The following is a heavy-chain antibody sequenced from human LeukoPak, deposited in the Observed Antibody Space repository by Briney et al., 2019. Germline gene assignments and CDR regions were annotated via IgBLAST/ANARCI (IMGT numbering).Heavy chain of an antibody. CDR3: ARDSSRYYYDSSGYYFAFDI. D-gene: IGHD3-22*01. J-gene: IGHJ3*02. CDR2: IYTSGST. Sequence: PSQSLSLTCPVSGGSISSYYWSSIRQPAGKGLEWLGRIYTSGSTNYNPSLKSRVTMSVDTSKNKFTLKLSSVTAADTAVYYCARDSSRYYYDSSGYYFAFDIWGQGTMVTVSS. V-gene: IGHV4-4*07. CDR1: GGSISSYY.